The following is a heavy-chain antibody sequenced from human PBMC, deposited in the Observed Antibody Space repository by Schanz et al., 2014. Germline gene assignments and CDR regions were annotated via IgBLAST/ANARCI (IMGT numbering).Heavy chain of an antibody. CDR2: INPSGGST. Sequence: QVQLVQSGAEVKKPGASVKVSCKASGYTFSDSYVHWVRQAPGQGLEWMGMINPSGGSTTYAQKFQGRVTMTRDTSTSTVYMELSSLRSDDTAHYYCVRVPSRDVSFDLWGRGTLVTVSS. V-gene: IGHV1-46*01. J-gene: IGHJ2*01. CDR1: GYTFSDSY. D-gene: IGHD3-16*01. CDR3: VRVPSRDVSFDL.